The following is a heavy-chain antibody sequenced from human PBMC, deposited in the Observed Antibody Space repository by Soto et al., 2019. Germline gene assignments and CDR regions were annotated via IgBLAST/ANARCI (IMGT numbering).Heavy chain of an antibody. V-gene: IGHV1-46*03. CDR3: AISGGSSSWYGSAYDF. CDR2: INPSGGST. Sequence: GASVKVSCKASGYTFTSYYMHWVRQAPGQGLEWMGIINPSGGSTSYAQKFQGRVTMTRDTSTSTVYMELSSLRSEDTAVYYCAISGGSSSWYGSAYDFWGQGTMVTVSS. D-gene: IGHD6-13*01. J-gene: IGHJ3*01. CDR1: GYTFTSYY.